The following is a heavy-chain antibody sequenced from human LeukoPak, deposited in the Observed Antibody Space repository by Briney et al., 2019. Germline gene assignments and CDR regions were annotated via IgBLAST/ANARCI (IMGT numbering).Heavy chain of an antibody. V-gene: IGHV3-23*01. CDR3: ARDSGAYGDHKIFYFDY. CDR1: GFKFNDYA. Sequence: GGSLRLSCTASGFKFNDYAMSWVRHAPGKGLEWVSSINGGGDATIYADSVKGRFAISRDNSKNTLSLQMNSLRAEDTALYYCARDSGAYGDHKIFYFDYWGQGTLVTVSS. J-gene: IGHJ4*02. D-gene: IGHD4-17*01. CDR2: INGGGDAT.